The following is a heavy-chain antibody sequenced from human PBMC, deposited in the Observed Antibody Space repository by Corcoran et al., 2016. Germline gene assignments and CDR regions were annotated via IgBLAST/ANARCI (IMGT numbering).Heavy chain of an antibody. CDR1: GYTFTSYG. CDR2: ISAYNGKP. CDR3: ARDSRYYDSSGYRTYYYYGMDV. D-gene: IGHD3-22*01. V-gene: IGHV1-18*01. Sequence: QVQLVQSGAEVKKPGASVKVSCKASGYTFTSYGISWVRQAPGQGLEWMGWISAYNGKPNYAQKLQGRVTMTTDTSTSTAYMELRSLGSDDTAVYYCARDSRYYDSSGYRTYYYYGMDVWGQGTTVTVSS. J-gene: IGHJ6*02.